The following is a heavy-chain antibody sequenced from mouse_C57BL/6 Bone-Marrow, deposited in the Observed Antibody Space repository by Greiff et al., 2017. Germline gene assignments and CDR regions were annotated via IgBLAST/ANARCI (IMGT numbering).Heavy chain of an antibody. CDR1: GYTFTDYY. J-gene: IGHJ2*01. CDR3: ARKFYYVGYVDY. Sequence: VQLKQSGPELVKPGASVKISCKASGYTFTDYYMNWVKQSHGKSLEWIGDINPNNGGTSYNQKFKGKATWTVDKSSSTAYMGLRSLTSEESSVYYCARKFYYVGYVDYWGQGTTLTVSS. CDR2: INPNNGGT. D-gene: IGHD1-1*01. V-gene: IGHV1-26*01.